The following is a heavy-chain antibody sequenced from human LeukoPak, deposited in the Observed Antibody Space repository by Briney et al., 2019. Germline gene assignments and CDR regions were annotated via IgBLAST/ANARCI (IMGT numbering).Heavy chain of an antibody. Sequence: SVKVSCKASGGTFSSYAISWVRQAPGQGLEWMGGIIPIFGTANYAQKFQGRVTITADESTSTAYMELSSLRSEDTAVYYCAGGITMVRGVSYYYYYMDVWGKGTTVTISS. J-gene: IGHJ6*03. CDR2: IIPIFGTA. V-gene: IGHV1-69*13. D-gene: IGHD3-10*01. CDR1: GGTFSSYA. CDR3: AGGITMVRGVSYYYYYMDV.